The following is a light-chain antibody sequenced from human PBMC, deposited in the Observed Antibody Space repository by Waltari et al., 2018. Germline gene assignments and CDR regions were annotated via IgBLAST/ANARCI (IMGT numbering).Light chain of an antibody. V-gene: IGKV3-20*01. CDR2: GAS. CDR3: QQYGSSPPD. Sequence: EIVLTQSPGTLSLSPGERATLSCRASQGVSSTNLAWYPQKPGRPPRLLIYGASSRATGIPDRFSGSGSGTDFTLTISRLEPEDFAVYYCQQYGSSPPDFGGGTKVEIK. J-gene: IGKJ4*01. CDR1: QGVSSTN.